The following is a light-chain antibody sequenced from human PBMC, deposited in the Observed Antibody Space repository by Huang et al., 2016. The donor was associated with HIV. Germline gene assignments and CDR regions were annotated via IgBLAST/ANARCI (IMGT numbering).Light chain of an antibody. Sequence: DIVMTQSPLSLPVTPGEPSSISCNSSQSLLHSNGFNYLNWYLQRSGQSPQLLIYLGSNLASGVPDRFSGSGSGTYFTLEISKVEADDVGIYYCMQALQTPLTFGQGTKVEL. CDR3: MQALQTPLT. CDR2: LGS. CDR1: QSLLHSNGFNY. J-gene: IGKJ1*01. V-gene: IGKV2-28*01.